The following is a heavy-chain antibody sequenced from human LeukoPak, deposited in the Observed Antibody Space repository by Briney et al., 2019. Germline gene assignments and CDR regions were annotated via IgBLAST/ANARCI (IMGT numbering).Heavy chain of an antibody. CDR2: IYYSGST. J-gene: IGHJ4*02. CDR3: ASYYDSSGYYSV. Sequence: SETLSLTCTVSGGSISSYYWSWIRQPPGKGLEWIGYIYYSGSTNYNPSLKSRVTISVDTSKNQFSLKLSSVTAADTAVYYCASYYDSSGYYSVWGQGTLVTVPS. CDR1: GGSISSYY. D-gene: IGHD3-22*01. V-gene: IGHV4-59*01.